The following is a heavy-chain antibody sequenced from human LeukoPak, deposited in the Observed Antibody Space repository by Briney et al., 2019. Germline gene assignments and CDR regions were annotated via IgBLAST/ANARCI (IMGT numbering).Heavy chain of an antibody. J-gene: IGHJ4*02. CDR3: ASSRSWYYYGSGSSLDY. CDR2: INPNSGGT. Sequence: ASVKVSCKASGYTFTGYYMHWVRQAPGQGLEWMGWINPNSGGTNYAQKFQGRVTMTRDTSISTAYMELSRLRSDDTAVYYCASSRSWYYYGSGSSLDYWGQGTLVTVSS. D-gene: IGHD3-10*01. V-gene: IGHV1-2*02. CDR1: GYTFTGYY.